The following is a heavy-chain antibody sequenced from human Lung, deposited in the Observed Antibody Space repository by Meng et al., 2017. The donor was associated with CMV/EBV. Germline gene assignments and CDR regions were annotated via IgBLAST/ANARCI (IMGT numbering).Heavy chain of an antibody. CDR3: VRDKINSYCSGGRCSHDGFDI. CDR1: GFTFDDYG. CDR2: INWNGGST. D-gene: IGHD2-15*01. J-gene: IGHJ3*02. V-gene: IGHV3-20*04. Sequence: GESLKISCAASGFTFDDYGMSWVRQAPGKGLEWVSGINWNGGSTGYADSVKGRFTISRDNAKNSLYLQMNSLRVEDTAVYYCVRDKINSYCSGGRCSHDGFDIWXQGTMVXVSS.